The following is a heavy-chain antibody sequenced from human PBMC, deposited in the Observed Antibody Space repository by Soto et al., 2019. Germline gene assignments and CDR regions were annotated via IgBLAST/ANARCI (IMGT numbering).Heavy chain of an antibody. CDR1: GFTFSTYA. CDR2: IGGSGSNI. Sequence: EVQLLESGGGLVQSGGSLRLSCAASGFTFSTYAMSWVRQAPGQGLEWVSTIGGSGSNIYYADSVKGRFTISRDNSKNTLNLQMNSLRGDDTAVYYCAKEMGYCSGLHCIGAGNWFDPWGQGTLVTVSS. J-gene: IGHJ5*02. V-gene: IGHV3-23*01. CDR3: AKEMGYCSGLHCIGAGNWFDP. D-gene: IGHD2-15*01.